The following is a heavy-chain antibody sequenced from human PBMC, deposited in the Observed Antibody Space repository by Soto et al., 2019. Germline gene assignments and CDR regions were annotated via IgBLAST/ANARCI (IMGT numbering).Heavy chain of an antibody. CDR1: GGSISSYY. CDR3: GTSNGNDWYTY. D-gene: IGHD3-9*01. CDR2: IYYSGST. Sequence: PSETLSLTCTVSGGSISSYYWSWIRQPPGKGLEWIGYIYYSGSTNYNPSLKSRVTISVDTSKNQFSLKLSSVTAADTAVYYCGTSNGNDWYTYWSQGTQVTVSS. J-gene: IGHJ4*02. V-gene: IGHV4-59*01.